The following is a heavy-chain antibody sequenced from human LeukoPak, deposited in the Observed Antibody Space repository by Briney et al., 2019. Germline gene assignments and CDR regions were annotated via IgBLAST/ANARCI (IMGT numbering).Heavy chain of an antibody. J-gene: IGHJ5*02. Sequence: SVKVSCKASGGTFSSYAISWVRQAPGQGLEWMGGIIPIFGTANYAQKFQGRVTITADESTSTAYMELSSLRSEDTAVYYCARVGGYSNYVPRIANWFDPWGQGTLVTVSS. CDR2: IIPIFGTA. CDR1: GGTFSSYA. CDR3: ARVGGYSNYVPRIANWFDP. D-gene: IGHD4-11*01. V-gene: IGHV1-69*13.